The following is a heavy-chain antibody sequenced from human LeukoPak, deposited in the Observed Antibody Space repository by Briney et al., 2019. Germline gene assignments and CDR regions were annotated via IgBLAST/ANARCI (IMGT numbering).Heavy chain of an antibody. CDR2: INHSGST. CDR3: AKESCSGGSCYIFDY. J-gene: IGHJ4*02. Sequence: SETLSLTCGVYVGSFSGYYWSWIRQPPGKGLEWIGEINHSGSTNYNPSLKSRVAISVDTSKNQFSLKLSSVTAADTAVYYCAKESCSGGSCYIFDYWGQGTLVTVSS. D-gene: IGHD2-15*01. CDR1: VGSFSGYY. V-gene: IGHV4-34*01.